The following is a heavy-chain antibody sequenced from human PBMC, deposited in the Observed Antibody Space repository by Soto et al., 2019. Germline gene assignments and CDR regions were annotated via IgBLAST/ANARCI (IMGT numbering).Heavy chain of an antibody. J-gene: IGHJ6*02. CDR1: GYTFTSYY. Sequence: ASVKVSCKASGYTFTSYYMDWVRQAPGQGLEWMGWINTNSGGTNYAQKFQGWVTMTRDTSISTAYMELSRLRSDDTAVYYCARAEYCGVGSCYRHYYYYGMDVWGQGTTVTVSS. D-gene: IGHD2-15*01. V-gene: IGHV1-2*04. CDR2: INTNSGGT. CDR3: ARAEYCGVGSCYRHYYYYGMDV.